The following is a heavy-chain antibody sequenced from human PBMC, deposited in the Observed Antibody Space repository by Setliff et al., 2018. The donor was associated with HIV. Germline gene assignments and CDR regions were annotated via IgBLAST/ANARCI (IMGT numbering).Heavy chain of an antibody. CDR3: ARRGPDQCITMVRGVTCAFDI. CDR1: GYTFTTYA. D-gene: IGHD3-10*01. V-gene: IGHV1-18*01. Sequence: AASVKVSCKASGYTFTTYAMHWVRQAPGQGLEWMGWISAYNGNTNYAQKLQGRVTMTTDTSTSTAYMELSSLKASDTAMYYCARRGPDQCITMVRGVTCAFDIWGQGTMVTVSS. J-gene: IGHJ3*02. CDR2: ISAYNGNT.